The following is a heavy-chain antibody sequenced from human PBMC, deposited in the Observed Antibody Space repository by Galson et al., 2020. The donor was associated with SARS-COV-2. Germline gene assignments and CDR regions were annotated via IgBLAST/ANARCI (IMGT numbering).Heavy chain of an antibody. Sequence: GESLRLSCVTSGFIFSNHWMTWVRQAPGKGLEWVANIKQDGSDTYYVDSVKGRFTISSDNARDSLYLQMNSLKAEDTAVYYCARDLGLRYNAMDVWGQGTTVTVSS. CDR1: GFIFSNHW. J-gene: IGHJ6*02. D-gene: IGHD6-19*01. CDR3: ARDLGLRYNAMDV. V-gene: IGHV3-7*01. CDR2: IKQDGSDT.